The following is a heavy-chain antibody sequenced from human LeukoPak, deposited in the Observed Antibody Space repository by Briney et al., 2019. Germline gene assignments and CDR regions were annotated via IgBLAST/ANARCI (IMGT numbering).Heavy chain of an antibody. CDR2: INPHSGGT. V-gene: IGHV1-2*02. D-gene: IGHD6-19*01. Sequence: ASVKVSCKASGYTFTGYYMHWVRQAPGQGLEGMGWINPHSGGTNYAQKFQGRVTMTRDTSISTAYMELSRLRSDDTAVYYCARGTTVAGTGYWGQGTLVTVSS. CDR1: GYTFTGYY. CDR3: ARGTTVAGTGY. J-gene: IGHJ4*02.